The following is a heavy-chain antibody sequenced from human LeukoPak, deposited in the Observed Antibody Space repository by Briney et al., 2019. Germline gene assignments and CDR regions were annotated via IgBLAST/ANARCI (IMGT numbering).Heavy chain of an antibody. D-gene: IGHD6-19*01. CDR3: ARESSLHWLASAWFDA. Sequence: PSQTLSLTCAVSGASVDTGSHYWGWIRQPPGKALEWIGYIHYSGTTNYNPSLKSRLTMSIGATTNQSSLCLRSLTPPDTAIYYCARESSLHWLASAWFDAWGQGTLVAVPS. J-gene: IGHJ5*02. CDR2: IHYSGTT. V-gene: IGHV4-61*01. CDR1: GASVDTGSHY.